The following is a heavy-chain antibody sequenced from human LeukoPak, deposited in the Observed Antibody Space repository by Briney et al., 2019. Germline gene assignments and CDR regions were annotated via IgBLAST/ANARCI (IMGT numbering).Heavy chain of an antibody. D-gene: IGHD3-16*01. CDR1: GGSISSSSYY. CDR2: IYYSGST. Sequence: SETLSLTCTVSGGSISSSSYYWGWIRQPPGKGLEWIGSIYYSGSTNYNPSLKSRVTISVDTSKNQFSLKLSSVTAADTAMYYCVSGWGLWGGEYWGQGTLVTVSS. J-gene: IGHJ4*02. V-gene: IGHV4-39*07. CDR3: VSGWGLWGGEY.